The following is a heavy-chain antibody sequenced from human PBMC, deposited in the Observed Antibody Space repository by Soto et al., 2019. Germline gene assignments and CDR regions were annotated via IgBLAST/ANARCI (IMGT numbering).Heavy chain of an antibody. V-gene: IGHV3-23*01. CDR1: GFTFSSYA. CDR2: ISGSGGST. J-gene: IGHJ6*02. Sequence: PGGSLRLSCAASGFTFSSYAMSWVRQAPGKGLEWVSAISGSGGSTYYADSVKGRFTISRDNSKNTLYLQMNSLRAEDTAVYYCAKGGDNWNSTYYGMDVWGQGTTVTVSS. CDR3: AKGGDNWNSTYYGMDV. D-gene: IGHD1-7*01.